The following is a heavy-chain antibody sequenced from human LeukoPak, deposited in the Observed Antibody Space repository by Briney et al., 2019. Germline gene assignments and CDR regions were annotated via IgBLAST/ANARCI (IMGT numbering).Heavy chain of an antibody. CDR1: GFSFSDYY. D-gene: IGHD3-10*02. CDR2: ISSSSSHT. CDR3: ARDLHYYVAMDV. J-gene: IGHJ6*02. Sequence: NSGGSLRLSCAASGFSFSDYYMTWIRQAPGKGLEWLSYISSSSSHTNYADSVKGRFTISRDNAKNSLSLQVNSLRADDTAVYYCARDLHYYVAMDVWGQGTTVTVSS. V-gene: IGHV3-11*06.